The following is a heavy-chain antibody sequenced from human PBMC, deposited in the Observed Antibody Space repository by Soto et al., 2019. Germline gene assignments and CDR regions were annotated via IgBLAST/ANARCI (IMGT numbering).Heavy chain of an antibody. CDR3: AKDRSSSWSLDY. J-gene: IGHJ4*02. Sequence: GGSLRLSCAASGFTFSSYGMHWVRQAPGKGLEWVAVISYDGSNKYYADSVKGRFTISRDNSKNTLYLQMNSLRAEDTAVYYCAKDRSSSWSLDYWGQGTLVTVSS. CDR2: ISYDGSNK. V-gene: IGHV3-30*18. CDR1: GFTFSSYG. D-gene: IGHD6-13*01.